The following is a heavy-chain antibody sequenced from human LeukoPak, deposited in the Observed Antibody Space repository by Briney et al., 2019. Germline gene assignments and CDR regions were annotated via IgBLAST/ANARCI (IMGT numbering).Heavy chain of an antibody. J-gene: IGHJ6*03. CDR3: XXXXXXXXXXXXXXXXXXYXXV. CDR1: GFTFSSYG. CDR2: ISGDAGRT. V-gene: IGHV3-23*01. Sequence: GGSLXXSCAASGFTFSSYGMNWVRQAPGKGLEWVSGISGDAGRTYYADSVKGRFTISRENYKNTLYLKMNRQRAEDTAVYYXXXXXXXXXXXXXXXXXXXYXXVWGKGTTVTISS.